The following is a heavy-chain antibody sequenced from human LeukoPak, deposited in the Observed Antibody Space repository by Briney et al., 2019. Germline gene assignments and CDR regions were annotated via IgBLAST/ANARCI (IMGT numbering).Heavy chain of an antibody. CDR2: ISWNSGSI. D-gene: IGHD3-10*01. CDR1: GFTFDDYA. J-gene: IGHJ4*02. CDR3: AKDPGGYYYGSGGPDY. V-gene: IGHV3-9*01. Sequence: GRSLRLSCAASGFTFDDYAMHWVRQAPGEGLEWVSGISWNSGSIGYADSVKGRFTISRDNSKNTLYLQMNSLRAEDTAVYYCAKDPGGYYYGSGGPDYWGQGTLVTVSS.